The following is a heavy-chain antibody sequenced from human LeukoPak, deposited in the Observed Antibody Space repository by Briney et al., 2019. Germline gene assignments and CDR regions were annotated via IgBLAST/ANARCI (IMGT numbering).Heavy chain of an antibody. CDR2: IRSKAFGGTT. D-gene: IGHD4-11*01. J-gene: IGHJ4*02. Sequence: GGSLRLSCTTSGFTFDDYTMSWVRQAPGKGLEWVGFIRSKAFGGTTEYAASVKGGFTISRDDSKGIAYLQMNSLKIEDTAMYYCSRAPYSNYVNLDYWGQGTLVTVSS. CDR3: SRAPYSNYVNLDY. V-gene: IGHV3-49*04. CDR1: GFTFDDYT.